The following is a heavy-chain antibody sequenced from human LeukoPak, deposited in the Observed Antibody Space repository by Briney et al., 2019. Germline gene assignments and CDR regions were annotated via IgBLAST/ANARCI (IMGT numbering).Heavy chain of an antibody. V-gene: IGHV4-59*01. Sequence: SETLSLTCTVSGGSISSYYWSWIRQPPGKGREWIGLIYNSGSTNYNPSLKSRVIISADTSKNQFSLKLTSVTAAGTAVYYCAREFSVWGQGTLVTVSS. CDR1: GGSISSYY. CDR3: AREFSV. J-gene: IGHJ4*02. D-gene: IGHD5/OR15-5a*01. CDR2: IYNSGST.